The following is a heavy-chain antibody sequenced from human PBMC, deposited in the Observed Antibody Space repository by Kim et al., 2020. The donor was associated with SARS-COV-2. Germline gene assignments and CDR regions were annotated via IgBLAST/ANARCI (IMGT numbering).Heavy chain of an antibody. D-gene: IGHD3-3*01. V-gene: IGHV4-39*01. J-gene: IGHJ4*02. CDR2: IYHSGST. CDR3: ARHPSLRFLEWFDY. CDR1: GGSISSSSYY. Sequence: SETLSLTCGVSGGSISSSSYYWGWIRQPPGKGLEWIGSIYHSGSTYYNPSLKSRVTISVDTSKNQFSLKLSSVTAADTAVYYCARHPSLRFLEWFDYWGQGTLVTVSS.